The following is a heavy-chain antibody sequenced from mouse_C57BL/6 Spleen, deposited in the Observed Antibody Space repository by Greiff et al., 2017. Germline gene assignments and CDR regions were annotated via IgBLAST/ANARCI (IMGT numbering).Heavy chain of an antibody. V-gene: IGHV5-17*01. CDR1: GFTFSDYG. CDR2: ISSGSSTI. D-gene: IGHD2-4*01. Sequence: EVQRVESGGGLVKPGGSLKLSCAASGFTFSDYGMHWVRQAPEKGLEWVAYISSGSSTIYYADTVKGRFTISRDNAKNTLFLQMTSLRSEDTAMYYCARNYDGGTFFAYWGQGTLVTVSA. J-gene: IGHJ3*01. CDR3: ARNYDGGTFFAY.